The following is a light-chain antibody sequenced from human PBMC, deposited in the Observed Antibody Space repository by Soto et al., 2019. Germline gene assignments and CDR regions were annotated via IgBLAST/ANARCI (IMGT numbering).Light chain of an antibody. Sequence: QSALTQPASVSGSPGQSITISCTGTSSNVGSYKLVSWYQQHPGKAPKLMIFEVNKRPSGVSNRFSGSKSGNTASLTISGLKVEDEADYYCCSYAGSYTVVFGGGTKLTVL. CDR2: EVN. CDR1: SSNVGSYKL. J-gene: IGLJ2*01. V-gene: IGLV2-23*02. CDR3: CSYAGSYTVV.